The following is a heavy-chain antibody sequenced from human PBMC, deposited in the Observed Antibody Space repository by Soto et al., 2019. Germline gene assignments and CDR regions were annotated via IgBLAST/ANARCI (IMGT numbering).Heavy chain of an antibody. D-gene: IGHD2-2*01. Sequence: TSVKVSCAVSGYTLTELSIHWVRQAPGKGLEWMGGFDPEDGETIYAQKSQGRVTMTEDTSTDTAYMELSSLRSEDTAVYYCATESIVVVPAPFDYWGQGTLVTVSS. V-gene: IGHV1-24*01. CDR1: GYTLTELS. CDR3: ATESIVVVPAPFDY. CDR2: FDPEDGET. J-gene: IGHJ4*02.